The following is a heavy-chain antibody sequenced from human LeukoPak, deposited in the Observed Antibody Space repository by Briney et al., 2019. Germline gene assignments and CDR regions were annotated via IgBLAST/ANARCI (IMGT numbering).Heavy chain of an antibody. D-gene: IGHD3-22*01. V-gene: IGHV3-23*01. CDR2: ISDSGGRT. J-gene: IGHJ4*02. Sequence: GGSLRLSCVVSGLTLSNYGMSWVRQAPGKGLEWVAGISDSGGRTNYADSVKCRFTISRDSPKNTLYLQMNSLRAEDTAVYFCAKRGVVIRVILVGFHKEAYYFDSWGQGALVTVSS. CDR1: GLTLSNYG. CDR3: AKRGVVIRVILVGFHKEAYYFDS.